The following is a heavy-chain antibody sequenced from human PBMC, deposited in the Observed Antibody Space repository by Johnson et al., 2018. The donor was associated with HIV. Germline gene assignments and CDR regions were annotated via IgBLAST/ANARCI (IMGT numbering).Heavy chain of an antibody. V-gene: IGHV3-66*01. CDR1: GFTVSSNY. CDR2: IYSGGST. Sequence: VQLVESGGGVVQPGRSLRLSCAASGFTVSSNYMSWVRQAPGKGLEWVSVIYSGGSTYYADSVKGRFTISRDNSKNTLYLQMNSLRAEDTAVYYCARDLSEGEIGHAFDIWGQGTMVTVSS. D-gene: IGHD3-16*01. CDR3: ARDLSEGEIGHAFDI. J-gene: IGHJ3*02.